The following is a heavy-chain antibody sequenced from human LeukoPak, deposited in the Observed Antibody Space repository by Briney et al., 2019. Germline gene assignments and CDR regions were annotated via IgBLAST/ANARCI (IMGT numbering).Heavy chain of an antibody. J-gene: IGHJ4*02. CDR3: AREFRVSRSYTYYFDY. CDR1: GYTFTGYY. Sequence: ASVKVSCKASGYTFTGYYMHWVRQAPGQGLEWMGWINPNSGGTNYSQKFQGRVTMTRDTSISTAYMELSRLRSDDTAVYYCAREFRVSRSYTYYFDYWGQGTLVTVSS. D-gene: IGHD3-10*01. V-gene: IGHV1-2*02. CDR2: INPNSGGT.